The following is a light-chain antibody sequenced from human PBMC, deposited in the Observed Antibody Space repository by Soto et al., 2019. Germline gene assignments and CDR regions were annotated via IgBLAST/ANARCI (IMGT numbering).Light chain of an antibody. J-gene: IGLJ2*01. CDR3: FLSFSGARV. CDR2: DTT. V-gene: IGLV7-46*01. CDR1: TGSVTSGHY. Sequence: AVVTQEPSLTVSPGETVTLTCGSTTGSVTSGHYPYWFQQKPGQAPRTLIYDTTNKHSWTPARFSGSLLGGKAALTLSGAQPEDEADYYCFLSFSGARVFGGGTKVTVL.